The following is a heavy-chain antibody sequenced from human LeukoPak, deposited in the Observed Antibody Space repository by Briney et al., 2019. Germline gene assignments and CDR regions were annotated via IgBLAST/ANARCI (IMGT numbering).Heavy chain of an antibody. CDR1: GYTFTGYY. CDR2: ISANSGNT. D-gene: IGHD3-3*01. V-gene: IGHV1-18*04. CDR3: ARQDFWSGSDRRVDY. Sequence: GASVKVSXKTSGYTFTGYYMHWVRQAPGQGLEWMGWISANSGNTNYAEKLQDRVTMTTDTSTTTAYMELTNLRSDDTAVYYCARQDFWSGSDRRVDYWGQGTLVTVSS. J-gene: IGHJ4*02.